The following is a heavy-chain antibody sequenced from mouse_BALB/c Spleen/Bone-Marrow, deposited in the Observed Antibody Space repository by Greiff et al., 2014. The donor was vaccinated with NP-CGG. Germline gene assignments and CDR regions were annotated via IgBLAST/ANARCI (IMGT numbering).Heavy chain of an antibody. D-gene: IGHD1-1*01. Sequence: QVQLKQSGAELVRPGASVKLSCKASGYTFTSYWINWGKQRPGQGLGWIGNIYPSDSYTNYNQKFKDKATLTVDKSSSTAYMQLSSPTSEDSAVYYCTREGYYGSSYVDYWGQGTTLTVSS. V-gene: IGHV1-69*02. CDR3: TREGYYGSSYVDY. J-gene: IGHJ2*01. CDR2: IYPSDSYT. CDR1: GYTFTSYW.